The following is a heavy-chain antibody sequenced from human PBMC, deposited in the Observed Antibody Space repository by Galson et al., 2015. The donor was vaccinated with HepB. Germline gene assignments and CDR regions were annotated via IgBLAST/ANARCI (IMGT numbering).Heavy chain of an antibody. CDR1: GYTFTSYG. J-gene: IGHJ5*02. Sequence: SVKVSCKASGYTFTSYGISWVRQAPGQGLEWMGWISGYNGNTNYAQKLQGRVTMTTDTSTSTAYMEVRSLRSDDTAVYYCARHIKWMTTARSDPWGQGTLVTVSS. D-gene: IGHD4-17*01. CDR2: ISGYNGNT. V-gene: IGHV1-18*01. CDR3: ARHIKWMTTARSDP.